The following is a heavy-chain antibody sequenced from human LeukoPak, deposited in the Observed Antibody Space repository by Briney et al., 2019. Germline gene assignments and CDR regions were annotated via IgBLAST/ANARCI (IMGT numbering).Heavy chain of an antibody. CDR2: ISSSGSTI. J-gene: IGHJ4*02. D-gene: IGHD2-2*01. CDR3: ATVSHSLSSTSCYCDY. CDR1: GFTFSHYY. V-gene: IGHV3-11*01. Sequence: GGSLRLSCAASGFTFSHYYMSWIRQAPGKGLEWVSYISSSGSTIYYADSVKGRFTISRDNAKNSLYLQMNSLRAEDTAVYYCATVSHSLSSTSCYCDYWGQGTLVTVSS.